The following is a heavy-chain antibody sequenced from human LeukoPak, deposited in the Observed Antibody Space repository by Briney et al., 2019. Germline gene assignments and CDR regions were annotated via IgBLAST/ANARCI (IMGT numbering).Heavy chain of an antibody. D-gene: IGHD4-17*01. CDR3: ARRRTTVTTLRYFDL. V-gene: IGHV1-18*01. CDR1: GYTFTTYG. J-gene: IGHJ2*01. Sequence: ASVKVSCKASGYTFTTYGVSWVRQAPGQGLEWMGWVSVYNGNTNYAQKFQGRVTMTTDTSTSTAYMELRSLRSDDTAVYYCARRRTTVTTLRYFDLWGPGTLVTVSS. CDR2: VSVYNGNT.